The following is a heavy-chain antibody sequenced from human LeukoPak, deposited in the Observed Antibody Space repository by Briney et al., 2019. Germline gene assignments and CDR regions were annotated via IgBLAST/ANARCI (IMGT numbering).Heavy chain of an antibody. D-gene: IGHD3-10*01. V-gene: IGHV3-7*04. Sequence: PGGSLRLSCAASGFTFSSYWMSWVRQAPGKGLEWVANIKQDGSEKYYVDSVKGRFTTSRDNAKNSLYLQMNSLRAEDTAVYYCARARAAPLGAAEYFQHWGQGTLVTVSS. CDR2: IKQDGSEK. CDR1: GFTFSSYW. CDR3: ARARAAPLGAAEYFQH. J-gene: IGHJ1*01.